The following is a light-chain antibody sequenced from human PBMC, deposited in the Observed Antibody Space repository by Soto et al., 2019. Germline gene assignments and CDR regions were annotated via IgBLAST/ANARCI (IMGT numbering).Light chain of an antibody. CDR3: QHRSYWPFT. J-gene: IGKJ3*01. CDR2: DAS. CDR1: QSVSSS. V-gene: IGKV3-11*01. Sequence: IVLTQSPATLSLSPGERATLSCRASQSVSSSLAWYQHKPGQAPRLLIYDASNRATAIPARFSGSGSGTDFTLTINYLEPGDFAVYYCQHRSYWPFTFGPGTKVDIK.